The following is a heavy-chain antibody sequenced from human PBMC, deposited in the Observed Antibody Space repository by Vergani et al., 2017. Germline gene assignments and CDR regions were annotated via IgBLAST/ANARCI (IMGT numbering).Heavy chain of an antibody. CDR2: ISYDGSNK. CDR3: ARVPLPIYGSGWYDWFDP. D-gene: IGHD6-19*01. J-gene: IGHJ5*02. Sequence: QVQLVESGGGVVQPGRSLRLSCAASGFTFSSYAMHWVRQAPGKGLEWVAVISYDGSNKYYADSVKGRFTISRDNSKNTLYLQMNSLRAEDTAVYYCARVPLPIYGSGWYDWFDPGGQGTLVTVSS. CDR1: GFTFSSYA. V-gene: IGHV3-30-3*01.